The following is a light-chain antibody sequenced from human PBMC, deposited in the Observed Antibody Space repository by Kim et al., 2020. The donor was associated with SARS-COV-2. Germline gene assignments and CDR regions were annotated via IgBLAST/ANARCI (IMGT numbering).Light chain of an antibody. CDR1: QSVTYT. CDR3: QQPNPWLWA. Sequence: LSPGERATLSCRASQSVTYTLAWYQQKPGQAPRLVIYDTSKRATGIPARFSGSGSGTEFTLTISSLEPEDSAVYFCQQPNPWLWAFGQGTKVDIK. V-gene: IGKV3-11*01. CDR2: DTS. J-gene: IGKJ1*01.